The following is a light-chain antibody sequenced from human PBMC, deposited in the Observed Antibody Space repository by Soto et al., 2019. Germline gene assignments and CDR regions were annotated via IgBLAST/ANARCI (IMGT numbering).Light chain of an antibody. CDR3: QHYRSSPWT. J-gene: IGKJ1*01. CDR1: QSVGTY. V-gene: IGKV3-20*01. Sequence: DIVLTQSPGTLSLSPGERATLSCRASQSVGTYLAWYRQKPGQAPRLLIYTTSNRATDIPDRFSGSGSGTDFPLTISRLEPEDFAVYYCQHYRSSPWTFGQGTKVEIK. CDR2: TTS.